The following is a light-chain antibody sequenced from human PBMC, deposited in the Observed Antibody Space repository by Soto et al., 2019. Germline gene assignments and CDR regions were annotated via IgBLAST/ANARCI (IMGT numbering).Light chain of an antibody. J-gene: IGKJ2*03. V-gene: IGKV1-33*01. CDR3: HHYVTLPPS. Sequence: DIQMTQSPSSLSASVGDRVTIACQAIQDIVKYLNWYQQRRGKAPDLLIYDASNLQPGVPSRLSGSGYGTHFTFPISSLHPEDIATYCCHHYVTLPPSFGKGTKVDIK. CDR2: DAS. CDR1: QDIVKY.